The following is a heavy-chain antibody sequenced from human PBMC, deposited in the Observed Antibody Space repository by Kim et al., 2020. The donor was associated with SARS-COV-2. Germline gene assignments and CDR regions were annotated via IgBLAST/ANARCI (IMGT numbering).Heavy chain of an antibody. CDR2: ISYDGTNK. Sequence: GGSLRVSCAVSGLTFSSYAFHWVRQAPGKGLEWVALISYDGTNKYYAESVKGRFTISRENSKNTVYLQMNRLTAEDSAVYYCAKPSSDYTYFYAMDIWGPGTTVTVSS. V-gene: IGHV3-30-3*02. J-gene: IGHJ6*02. D-gene: IGHD4-17*01. CDR1: GLTFSSYA. CDR3: AKPSSDYTYFYAMDI.